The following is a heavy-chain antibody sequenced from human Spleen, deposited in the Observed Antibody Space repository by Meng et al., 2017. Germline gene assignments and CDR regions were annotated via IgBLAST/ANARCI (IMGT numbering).Heavy chain of an antibody. CDR3: VSENYGDYFDY. V-gene: IGHV3-23*01. CDR1: GFTFSSYA. CDR2: ISGSAGST. Sequence: GESLKISCAASGFTFSSYAMSWVRQAPGKGLEWVSAISGSAGSTYYADSVKGRFTISRDNTKNSLFLQLNSLRAEDTAVYYCVSENYGDYFDYWGQGALVTVSS. D-gene: IGHD4-17*01. J-gene: IGHJ4*02.